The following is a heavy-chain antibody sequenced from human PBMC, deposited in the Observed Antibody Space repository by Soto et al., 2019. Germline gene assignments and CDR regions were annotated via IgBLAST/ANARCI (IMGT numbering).Heavy chain of an antibody. CDR2: IIPILGIA. V-gene: IGHV1-69*02. D-gene: IGHD5-12*01. J-gene: IGHJ4*02. Sequence: SVKVSCKASGGTFSSYTISWVRQAPGQGLEWMGRIIPILGIANYAQKFQGRVTITADKSTSTAYMELSSLRSEDTAVYYCAKQRGYSGYDLDYWGQGTLVTVSS. CDR3: AKQRGYSGYDLDY. CDR1: GGTFSSYT.